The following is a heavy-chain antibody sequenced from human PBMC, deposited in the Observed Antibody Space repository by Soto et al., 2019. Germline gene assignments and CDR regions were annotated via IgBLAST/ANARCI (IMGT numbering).Heavy chain of an antibody. CDR1: GYTFTSYG. Sequence: QVQLVQSGAEVKKPGASVKVSCKASGYTFTSYGISWVRQAPGQGLEWMGWISAYNGNTNYAQKLQGRVTMTTDTSTSTAYMELRSLRSDDTAVYYCARESIAVAGTSGARHYYYGMDVWGQGTTVTVSS. CDR3: ARESIAVAGTSGARHYYYGMDV. V-gene: IGHV1-18*01. CDR2: ISAYNGNT. D-gene: IGHD6-19*01. J-gene: IGHJ6*02.